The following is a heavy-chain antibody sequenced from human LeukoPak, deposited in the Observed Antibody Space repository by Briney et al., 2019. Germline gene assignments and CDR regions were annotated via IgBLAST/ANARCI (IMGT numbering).Heavy chain of an antibody. CDR1: GGSISSYY. Sequence: PSETLSLTCTVSGGSISSYYWSWLRQPPGKGLEWIGYIYYSGSTDYNPSLKSRVTISVDTSKNQFSLKLSSVTAADTAVYYCARDIAVAGPLYYYYMDVWGKGTTVTVSS. CDR3: ARDIAVAGPLYYYYMDV. V-gene: IGHV4-59*01. D-gene: IGHD6-19*01. J-gene: IGHJ6*03. CDR2: IYYSGST.